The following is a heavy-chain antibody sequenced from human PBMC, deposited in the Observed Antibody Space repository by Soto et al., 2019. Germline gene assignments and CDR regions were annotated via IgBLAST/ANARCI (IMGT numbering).Heavy chain of an antibody. CDR2: IYTSGNT. CDR3: ARGSMEWLLLAYAMDV. J-gene: IGHJ6*02. D-gene: IGHD3-3*01. Sequence: WETLSLTCTVSGGSISSYYWSWIRQPAGKGLEWIGRIYTSGNTNYNPSLQNRVTISVDTSKNQFSLNLSSVTAADTAVYYCARGSMEWLLLAYAMDVWGQGTTVTVSS. CDR1: GGSISSYY. V-gene: IGHV4-4*07.